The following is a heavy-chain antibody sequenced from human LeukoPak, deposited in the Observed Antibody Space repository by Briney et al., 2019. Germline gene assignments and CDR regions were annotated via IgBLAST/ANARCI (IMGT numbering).Heavy chain of an antibody. V-gene: IGHV3-33*01. Sequence: GRSLRLSCAASGFTFSSYGMHWVRQAPGKGLEWVAVIWYDGSNKYYADSVKGRFTISRDNSKNTLYLQMNSLRAEGTAVYYCARDGSPNYGDYLDYWGQGTLVTVSS. J-gene: IGHJ4*02. CDR1: GFTFSSYG. D-gene: IGHD4-17*01. CDR3: ARDGSPNYGDYLDY. CDR2: IWYDGSNK.